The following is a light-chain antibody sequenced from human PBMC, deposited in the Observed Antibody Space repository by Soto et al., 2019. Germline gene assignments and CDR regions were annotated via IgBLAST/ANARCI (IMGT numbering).Light chain of an antibody. J-gene: IGLJ2*01. Sequence: QSALTQPASVFGFPGQSIIISCTGTSSDVGAYNYVSWYQQHPGKIPKLMIYDVTKRPSGVSYRFSGSKSGNTASLTVSGLQTEDEADYYCSSYTSSKTWVFGGGTKVTVL. V-gene: IGLV2-14*03. CDR1: SSDVGAYNY. CDR3: SSYTSSKTWV. CDR2: DVT.